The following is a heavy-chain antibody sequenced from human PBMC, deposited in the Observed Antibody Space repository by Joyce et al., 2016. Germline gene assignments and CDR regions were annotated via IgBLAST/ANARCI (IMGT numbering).Heavy chain of an antibody. CDR3: AKDRPYSTYYYFYYMDV. V-gene: IGHV3-23*01. J-gene: IGHJ6*03. CDR2: ISYIGGST. D-gene: IGHD4-11*01. Sequence: EVQLLESGGGLVQPGGSLPLSCAASGFTFINYGLTWVRQAPGKGLEWVSSISYIGGSTYYADSVRDRFTISRDNSKNTLFLQMTSLTAEDTAVYYCAKDRPYSTYYYFYYMDVWGKGTTVTVSS. CDR1: GFTFINYG.